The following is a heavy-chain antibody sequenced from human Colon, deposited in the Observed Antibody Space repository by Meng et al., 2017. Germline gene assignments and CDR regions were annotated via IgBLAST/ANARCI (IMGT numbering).Heavy chain of an antibody. D-gene: IGHD1-26*01. J-gene: IGHJ4*02. CDR1: GGSVSSPSYY. CDR3: ARGRGSYSSIDF. Sequence: QVQLQGPGPRLVRPSETLSLTCTLSGGSVSSPSYYWSWIRQTPGKGLEWIGYVYYTGSANYNPSLKSRVTISVDTSKNHFSLNLTSVTAADTAVYYCARGRGSYSSIDFWGQGTLVTVSS. CDR2: VYYTGSA. V-gene: IGHV4-61*03.